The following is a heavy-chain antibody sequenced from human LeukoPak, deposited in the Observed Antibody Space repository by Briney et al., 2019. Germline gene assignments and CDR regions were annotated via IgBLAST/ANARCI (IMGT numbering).Heavy chain of an antibody. CDR1: GFTFDDYA. V-gene: IGHV3-9*03. D-gene: IGHD4-17*01. CDR2: ISWNSGSI. J-gene: IGHJ4*02. Sequence: GGSLRLSCAASGFTFDDYAMHWVRQAPGKGLEWVSGISWNSGSIVYADSVKGRFTISRDNAKNSLYLQMNSLRAEDMALYCCAKGGPTTVTPFDYWGQGTLVTVSS. CDR3: AKGGPTTVTPFDY.